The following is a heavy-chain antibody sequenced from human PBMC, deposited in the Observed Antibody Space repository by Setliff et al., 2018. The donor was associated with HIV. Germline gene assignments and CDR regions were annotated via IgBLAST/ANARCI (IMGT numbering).Heavy chain of an antibody. J-gene: IGHJ5*02. CDR2: INHSGST. Sequence: SETLSLTCAVYGGSFSGYYWSWIRQPPGKGLEWIGEINHSGSTNYNPSLKSRVTISVDTSKNQFSLKLSSVTAADTAVYYCATYADRESNRFDPWGQGIMGTVSS. D-gene: IGHD3-10*01. CDR3: ATYADRESNRFDP. V-gene: IGHV4-34*01. CDR1: GGSFSGYY.